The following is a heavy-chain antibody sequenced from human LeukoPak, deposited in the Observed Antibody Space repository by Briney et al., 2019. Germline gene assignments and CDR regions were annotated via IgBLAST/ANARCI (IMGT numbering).Heavy chain of an antibody. V-gene: IGHV4-59*01. CDR2: IYYSGST. CDR3: ARVGNTGTTLHYYYYMDV. J-gene: IGHJ6*03. Sequence: SETLSLTCTVSGGSISSYYWSWIRQPPGKGLEWIGYIYYSGSTNYNPSLKSRVTISVDTSKNQFSLKLSSVTAADTAVYYCARVGNTGTTLHYYYYMDVWGKGTTVTVSS. CDR1: GGSISSYY. D-gene: IGHD1-7*01.